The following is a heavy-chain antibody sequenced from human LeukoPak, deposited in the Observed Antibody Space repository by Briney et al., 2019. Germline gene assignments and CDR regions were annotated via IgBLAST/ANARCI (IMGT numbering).Heavy chain of an antibody. CDR1: GYTFTGYY. V-gene: IGHV1-2*02. J-gene: IGHJ4*02. D-gene: IGHD2-15*01. CDR3: ARGRVYCSGGSCYSWSTIYFDY. CDR2: INPNSGGT. Sequence: RASVKVSCKASGYTFTGYYIHWVRQAPGQGLEWMGWINPNSGGTNYAQKFQGRVTMTRDTSISTAYMELSRLRSDDTAVYYCARGRVYCSGGSCYSWSTIYFDYWGQGTLVTVSS.